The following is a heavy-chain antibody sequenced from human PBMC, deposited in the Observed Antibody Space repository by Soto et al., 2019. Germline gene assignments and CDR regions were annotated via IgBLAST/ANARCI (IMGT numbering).Heavy chain of an antibody. V-gene: IGHV3-11*05. Sequence: QVQLGESGGGLVKPGGSLRLSCAASGFTFTDYYMTWIRRAPGKGLEWVSYISSSSSYTNYADSVKGRFTISRDNAKNSLYMQFNSLRAEDTDVYYCARDRTGYSNDVDYWGQGTLVTVS. CDR1: GFTFTDYY. D-gene: IGHD1-26*01. CDR3: ARDRTGYSNDVDY. J-gene: IGHJ4*02. CDR2: ISSSSSYT.